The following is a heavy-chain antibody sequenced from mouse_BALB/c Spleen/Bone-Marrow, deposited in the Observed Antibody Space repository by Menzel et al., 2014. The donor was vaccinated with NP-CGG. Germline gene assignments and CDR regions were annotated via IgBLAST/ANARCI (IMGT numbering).Heavy chain of an antibody. Sequence: EVKVVESGGGLVKPGGSLKLSCAASGFTFSSYAMSWARQTPEKRLEWVASISSGGSTYYPDSVKGRFTISRDNARNILYLQMSSLRSEDTAMYYCARGGFRGLDYWGQGTTLTVSS. CDR3: ARGGFRGLDY. J-gene: IGHJ2*01. CDR2: ISSGGST. CDR1: GFTFSSYA. V-gene: IGHV5-6-5*01.